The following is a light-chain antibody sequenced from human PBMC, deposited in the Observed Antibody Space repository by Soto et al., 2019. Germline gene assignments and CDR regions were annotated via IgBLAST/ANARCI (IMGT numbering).Light chain of an antibody. CDR1: QSVTSSY. J-gene: IGKJ3*01. CDR2: CAS. V-gene: IGKV3-20*01. CDR3: QQHGNSPFT. Sequence: EVVLTQSPGTLSLSPGERATLSCRTSQSVTSSYLAWYQQKPGQAPRLLIYCASTKATGVPARFFASGSGTEFTPTISRLEPEDFAVYYCQQHGNSPFTFGPGTNVDLK.